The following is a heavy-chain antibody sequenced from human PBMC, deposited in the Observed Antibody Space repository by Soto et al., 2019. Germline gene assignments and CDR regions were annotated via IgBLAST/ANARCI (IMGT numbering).Heavy chain of an antibody. J-gene: IGHJ4*02. CDR2: VYYSGST. D-gene: IGHD6-13*01. CDR3: ARAETSGNHYFNY. CDR1: GESVNSYY. V-gene: IGHV4-59*02. Sequence: XRTPSLTCTFTGESVNSYYWSWILQTQGKGLDCMGYVYYSGSTNYNPTLKRRVTISVDTSKNQISLRLKSVTAADTAVYYCARAETSGNHYFNYWGQGSLVTVSS.